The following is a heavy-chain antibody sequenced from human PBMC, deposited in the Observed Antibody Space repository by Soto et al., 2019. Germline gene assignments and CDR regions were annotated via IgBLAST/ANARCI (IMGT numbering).Heavy chain of an antibody. CDR2: IWYDGSNQ. CDR3: ARVPLGYCTNGVCPIDY. CDR1: GFIFRSYG. Sequence: GASLRISCAASGFIFRSYGMHWVRQAPGKGLEWVAVIWYDGSNQVYADSVKGRFTISRDNSKNTLYLQMNSLRAEDTAVYYCARVPLGYCTNGVCPIDYWGQGTLVTVSS. D-gene: IGHD2-8*01. J-gene: IGHJ4*02. V-gene: IGHV3-33*01.